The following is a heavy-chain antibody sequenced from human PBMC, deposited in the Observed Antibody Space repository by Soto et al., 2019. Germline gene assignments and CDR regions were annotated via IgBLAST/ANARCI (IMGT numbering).Heavy chain of an antibody. CDR2: ISGSGGST. V-gene: IGHV3-23*01. CDR3: ANSAIPTLEWLLYYFDY. D-gene: IGHD3-3*01. J-gene: IGHJ4*02. CDR1: GFTFSSYA. Sequence: GGSLRLSCAASGFTFSSYAMSWVRQAPGKGLEWVSAISGSGGSTYYADSVKGRFTISRDNSKNTLYLQMNSLRAEDTAVYYCANSAIPTLEWLLYYFDYWGQGTLVTVSS.